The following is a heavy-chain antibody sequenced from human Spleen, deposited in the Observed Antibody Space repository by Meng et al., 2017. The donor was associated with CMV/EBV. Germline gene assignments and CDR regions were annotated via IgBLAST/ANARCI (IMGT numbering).Heavy chain of an antibody. CDR3: AKYSAVGGRLYYFDY. Sequence: GESLKISCEASGLTFSSYGMSWVRQAPGKGLEWVSAIGASAGGTYYADSVKGRFTISRDNAKNTLYLQMNSLRAEDTAVYYCAKYSAVGGRLYYFDYWGQGTLVTVSS. V-gene: IGHV3-23*01. D-gene: IGHD2-21*01. CDR1: GLTFSSYG. CDR2: IGASAGGT. J-gene: IGHJ4*02.